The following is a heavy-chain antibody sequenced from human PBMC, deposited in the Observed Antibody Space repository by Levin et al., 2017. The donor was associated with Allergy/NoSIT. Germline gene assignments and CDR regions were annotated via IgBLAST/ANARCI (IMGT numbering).Heavy chain of an antibody. D-gene: IGHD6-6*01. J-gene: IGHJ2*01. CDR3: ARDVGNSSSRGLFWYFDF. CDR2: IWYDGSNK. V-gene: IGHV3-33*01. CDR1: GFTFSTYG. Sequence: GESLKISCAASGFTFSTYGMHWVRQAPGKGLEWVAVIWYDGSNKYYVDSVKGRFTISRDNSKNTLYLQMNSLRPEDTAVYYCARDVGNSSSRGLFWYFDFWGRGTLVTVSS.